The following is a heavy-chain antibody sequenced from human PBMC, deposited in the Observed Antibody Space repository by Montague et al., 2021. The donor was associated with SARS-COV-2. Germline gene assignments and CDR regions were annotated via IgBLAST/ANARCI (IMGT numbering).Heavy chain of an antibody. CDR1: GGGSISSSHW. D-gene: IGHD1-26*01. V-gene: IGHV4-4*02. Sequence: SETLSLTCTVSGGGSISSSHWWSWVRQPPGKGLEWIGEIYHDGSTNYNPSLKSRLTISVDKSKNQFSLKLSSVTAADTAVYYCARFTSTGSGSYYVFDYWGQRPLLTFSS. J-gene: IGHJ4*02. CDR2: IYHDGST. CDR3: ARFTSTGSGSYYVFDY.